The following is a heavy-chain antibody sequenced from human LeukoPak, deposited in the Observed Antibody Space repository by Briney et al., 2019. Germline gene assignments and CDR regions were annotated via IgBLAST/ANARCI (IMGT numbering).Heavy chain of an antibody. CDR1: GDSTSSDRYY. Sequence: ETLSLTCTVSGDSTSSDRYYGGWVRQPPGKGLEWIGNVYYSGSTYYNPSLKSRVTISVDTSKNQFSLRLSSVTAADTAVYYCARHPRDYDTSGYYPGAFDIWGQGTMVTVSS. CDR2: VYYSGST. CDR3: ARHPRDYDTSGYYPGAFDI. V-gene: IGHV4-39*01. J-gene: IGHJ3*02. D-gene: IGHD3-22*01.